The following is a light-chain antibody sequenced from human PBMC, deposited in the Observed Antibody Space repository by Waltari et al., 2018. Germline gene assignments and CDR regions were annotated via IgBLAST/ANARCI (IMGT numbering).Light chain of an antibody. CDR2: DDS. V-gene: IGLV3-21*02. J-gene: IGLJ2*01. CDR3: HVWDTSSDHVI. Sequence: SYVLTQSPPVSVAPGQTATITCGGDNIGNKAVHWYQQKQGQAPVLVVYDDSERPSGIPERFSGSNSGHTATLTISRVEAGDEADYHCHVWDTSSDHVIFGGGTRLTVL. CDR1: NIGNKA.